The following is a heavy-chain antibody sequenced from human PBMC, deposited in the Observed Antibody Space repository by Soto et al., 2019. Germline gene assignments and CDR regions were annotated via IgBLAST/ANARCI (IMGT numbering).Heavy chain of an antibody. J-gene: IGHJ3*02. CDR3: TTGPTYYYDSSDAFDI. D-gene: IGHD3-22*01. Sequence: GGSLRLSCAASGFTFSNAWMSWVRQAPGKGLEWVGRIKSKTDGGTTDYAAPVKGRFTISRDDSKNTLYLQMNSLKTEDTAVYYCTTGPTYYYDSSDAFDIWGQGTMVTVSS. CDR1: GFTFSNAW. CDR2: IKSKTDGGTT. V-gene: IGHV3-15*01.